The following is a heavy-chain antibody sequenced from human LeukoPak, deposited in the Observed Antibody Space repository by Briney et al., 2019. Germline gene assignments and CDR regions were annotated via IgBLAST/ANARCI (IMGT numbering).Heavy chain of an antibody. J-gene: IGHJ4*02. D-gene: IGHD3-22*01. V-gene: IGHV3-33*01. CDR2: IWYDGSNK. CDR3: ARETYYYDSSGYYSFDY. Sequence: PGGSLRLSCAASGFTFSSYGMHWVRQAPGKGLEWVAVIWYDGSNKYYADSVKGRFTISRDNSKNTLYLQMNSLRAEDTAVYYCARETYYYDSSGYYSFDYWGQGTLVTVSS. CDR1: GFTFSSYG.